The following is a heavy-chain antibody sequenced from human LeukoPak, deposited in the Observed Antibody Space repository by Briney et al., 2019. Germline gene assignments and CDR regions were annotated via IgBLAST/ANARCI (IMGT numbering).Heavy chain of an antibody. D-gene: IGHD3-9*01. Sequence: ASVKVSCKASGGTFSSYAISWVRQAPGQGLEWMGRIIPILGIANYAQKFQGRVTITADKSTSTAYMELSSLRSEDTAVYYCASGHYDILTRDAFDIWGQGTMVTVSS. CDR2: IIPILGIA. CDR1: GGTFSSYA. J-gene: IGHJ3*02. V-gene: IGHV1-69*04. CDR3: ASGHYDILTRDAFDI.